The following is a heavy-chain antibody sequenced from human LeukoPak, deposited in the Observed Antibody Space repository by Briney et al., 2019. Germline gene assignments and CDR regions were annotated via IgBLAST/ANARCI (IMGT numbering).Heavy chain of an antibody. V-gene: IGHV4-39*07. CDR2: IYNSGGT. J-gene: IGHJ5*02. Sequence: SETLSLTCTVPGDSISSSPYYWGWIRQPPGKGLEWIGNIYNSGGTYYNPSLKSRVTILVDTSNNQFSLKLNSVTAADTAFYYCATSGGDWFDPWGQGTLVIVSS. CDR1: GDSISSSPYY. CDR3: ATSGGDWFDP. D-gene: IGHD3-10*01.